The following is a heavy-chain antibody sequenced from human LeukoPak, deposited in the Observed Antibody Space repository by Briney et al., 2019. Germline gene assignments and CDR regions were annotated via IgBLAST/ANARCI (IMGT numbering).Heavy chain of an antibody. V-gene: IGHV3-7*01. J-gene: IGHJ4*02. D-gene: IGHD2-15*01. Sequence: GGSLRLSCAASGFSFSAYWMTWVRQAPGTGLEGVANINPAGSETYYVAPVKGRFSISRDNAKNLVYLQMNSLRAEDTAVYHRARFGYVAAVDVWGQGTPVTVSS. CDR3: ARFGYVAAVDV. CDR2: INPAGSET. CDR1: GFSFSAYW.